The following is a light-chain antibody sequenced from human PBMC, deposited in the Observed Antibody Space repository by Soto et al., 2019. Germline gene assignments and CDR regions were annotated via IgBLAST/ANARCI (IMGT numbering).Light chain of an antibody. V-gene: IGKV1-5*03. CDR3: QHYNSYPLT. Sequence: DIQMTQSPSTLSASVGARVTITCRASQSISSWLAWYQQKPGKAPNVLIYEASSLESGVPSRFSGSGSGTEFTLIITSLQPDDSATYYCQHYNSYPLTFGGGTKVEI. J-gene: IGKJ4*01. CDR1: QSISSW. CDR2: EAS.